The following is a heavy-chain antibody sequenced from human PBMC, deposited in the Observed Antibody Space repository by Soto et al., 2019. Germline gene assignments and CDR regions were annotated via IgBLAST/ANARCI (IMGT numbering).Heavy chain of an antibody. Sequence: GGSLRLSCAAAGLTFTTYAMRWVRQAPGKGVEWVSVISGRDGSTYYADSVKGRFTISRDNSKNTVYLQMNSLRVEDTAVYYCAKVSGSNGYNNLFDRWGQGTLVTVSS. J-gene: IGHJ5*02. D-gene: IGHD3-10*01. CDR3: AKVSGSNGYNNLFDR. CDR2: ISGRDGST. CDR1: GLTFTTYA. V-gene: IGHV3-23*01.